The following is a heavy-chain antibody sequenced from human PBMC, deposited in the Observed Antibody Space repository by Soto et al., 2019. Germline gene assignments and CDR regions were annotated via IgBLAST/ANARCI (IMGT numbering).Heavy chain of an antibody. V-gene: IGHV3-23*01. J-gene: IGHJ4*02. CDR1: QFSFSSYV. CDR3: AKRLRDGLSSPFDY. Sequence: LRLSCVASQFSFSSYVMYWVRQAPGQGLEWVSALNPSGTITYYADSVKGRFTISRDNSKNTVYLEMNSLRAEDTAVYYCAKRLRDGLSSPFDYWGQGTLVTVS. CDR2: LNPSGTIT. D-gene: IGHD3-16*01.